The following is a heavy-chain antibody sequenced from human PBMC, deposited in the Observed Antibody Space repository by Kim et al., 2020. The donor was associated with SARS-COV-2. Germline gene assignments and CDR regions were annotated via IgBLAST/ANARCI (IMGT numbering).Heavy chain of an antibody. CDR1: GGSLSGLY. V-gene: IGHV4-34*01. CDR2: ISYTGSI. J-gene: IGHJ5*02. Sequence: SETLSLTCGVSGGSLSGLYWSWIRQAPGKGLEWVGEISYTGSINYSPSLASRLTLSVDTSKNQIFLNLKSVTAADTAVYYCARGLAYWNRGSFDLWGQGTLVTVSS. CDR3: ARGLAYWNRGSFDL. D-gene: IGHD2-21*01.